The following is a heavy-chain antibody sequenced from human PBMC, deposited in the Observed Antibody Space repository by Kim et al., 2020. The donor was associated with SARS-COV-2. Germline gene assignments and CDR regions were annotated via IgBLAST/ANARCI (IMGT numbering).Heavy chain of an antibody. J-gene: IGHJ6*01. Sequence: GGSLRLSCAVSGFTFDTNAMSWVRQAPGRGLEWVSSISGSGTHKYYADSAKGRFTSSRDNSNNTVYLQLNSLRAEDTASYFCSKDRHDSGRLVPYY. D-gene: IGHD3-10*01. CDR3: SKDRHDSGRLVPYY. V-gene: IGHV3-23*01. CDR2: ISGSGTHK. CDR1: GFTFDTNA.